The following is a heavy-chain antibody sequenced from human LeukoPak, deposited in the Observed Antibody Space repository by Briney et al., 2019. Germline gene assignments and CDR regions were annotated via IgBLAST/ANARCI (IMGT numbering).Heavy chain of an antibody. V-gene: IGHV3-23*01. CDR3: ASQKADFYDSSGDV. Sequence: GGSLRLSCAASGFSFSSSAMSWVRQAPGKGLEWVSAISGSGGNTYYAGSVKGRFTIFRDNSKNMLYLQMNSLRAEDTALYYCASQKADFYDSSGDVWGQGTTVTVSS. D-gene: IGHD3-22*01. CDR2: ISGSGGNT. J-gene: IGHJ6*02. CDR1: GFSFSSSA.